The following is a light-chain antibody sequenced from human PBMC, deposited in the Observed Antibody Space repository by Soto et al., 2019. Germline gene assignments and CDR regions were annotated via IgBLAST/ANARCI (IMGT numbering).Light chain of an antibody. CDR3: QQYNGYSWA. J-gene: IGKJ1*01. CDR2: KVS. CDR1: QDLNDW. Sequence: DIQMTQSPSTLSASVGDTVTITCRASQDLNDWLAWFQQKPGKAPNLLIYKVSNLESGVPSRFSGSGSGTEFTLTISSLQPDDFASYYCQQYNGYSWAFGQGTKVEF. V-gene: IGKV1-5*03.